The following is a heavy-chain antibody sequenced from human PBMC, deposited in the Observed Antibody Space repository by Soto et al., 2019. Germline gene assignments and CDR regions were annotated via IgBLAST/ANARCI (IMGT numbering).Heavy chain of an antibody. CDR2: IYWDDDK. V-gene: IGHV2-5*02. Sequence: QITLKESGPTLVKPTQTLTLTCTFSGFSLSTSGVGVGWIRQPPGKALEWLALIYWDDDKRYSPSLKSRLTITKDTSKNQVVLTRNNMDPVDTATYYCAHSAPSGSYYVGDAFDIWGQGTMVTVSS. J-gene: IGHJ3*02. CDR1: GFSLSTSGVG. CDR3: AHSAPSGSYYVGDAFDI. D-gene: IGHD1-26*01.